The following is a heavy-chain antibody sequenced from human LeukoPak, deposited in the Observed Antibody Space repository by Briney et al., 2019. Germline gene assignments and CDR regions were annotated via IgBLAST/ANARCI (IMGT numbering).Heavy chain of an antibody. J-gene: IGHJ4*02. Sequence: GASVKVSCKASGYTFTGYHMHWVRQAPGQGLEWMGWINPNSGGTNYAQKFQGRVTMTRDTSISTAYMELSRLRSDDTAVYYCARGHSAVLLRYFDWSDLYYFDYWGQGTLVTVSS. CDR2: INPNSGGT. V-gene: IGHV1-2*02. CDR3: ARGHSAVLLRYFDWSDLYYFDY. CDR1: GYTFTGYH. D-gene: IGHD3-9*01.